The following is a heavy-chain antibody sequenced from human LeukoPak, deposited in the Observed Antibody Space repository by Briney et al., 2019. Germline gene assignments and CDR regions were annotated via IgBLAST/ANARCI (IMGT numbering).Heavy chain of an antibody. V-gene: IGHV4-39*01. J-gene: IGHJ6*03. Sequence: SETLSLTCTVSGGSISSSSYYWGWIRQPPGKGLEWTGSIYYSGSTYYNPSLKSRVTISVDTSKNQFSLKLSSVTAADTAVYYCARGDQLLIPYYYYMDVWGKGTTVTVSS. CDR2: IYYSGST. CDR1: GGSISSSSYY. CDR3: ARGDQLLIPYYYYMDV. D-gene: IGHD2-2*01.